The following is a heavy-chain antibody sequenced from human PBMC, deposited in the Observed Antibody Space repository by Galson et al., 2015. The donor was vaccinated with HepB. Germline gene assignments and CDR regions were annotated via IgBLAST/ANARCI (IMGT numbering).Heavy chain of an antibody. D-gene: IGHD3-10*01. CDR3: AKMVRDYYYYYGMDV. J-gene: IGHJ6*02. CDR2: ISYDGSNK. V-gene: IGHV3-30*18. CDR1: GFTFSSYG. Sequence: SLRLSCAASGFTFSSYGMHWVRQAPGKGLEWVAVISYDGSNKYYADSVKGRFTISRDNSKNTLYLQMNSLRAEDTAVYYCAKMVRDYYYYYGMDVWGQGTTVTVSS.